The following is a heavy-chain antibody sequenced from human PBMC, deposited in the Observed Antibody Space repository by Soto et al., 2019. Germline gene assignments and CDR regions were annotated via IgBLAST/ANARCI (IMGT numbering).Heavy chain of an antibody. V-gene: IGHV3-7*01. CDR2: IKQDGSEK. D-gene: IGHD2-2*01. Sequence: PGGSLRLSCAASGFTFSSYWMSWVRQAPGKGLEWVANIKQDGSEKYYVDSVKGRFTISRDNAKNSLYLQMNSLRAEDTAVYYCARAEGCSSTSCYLYYYYYYGMDVWGQGTTVTVSS. J-gene: IGHJ6*02. CDR3: ARAEGCSSTSCYLYYYYYYGMDV. CDR1: GFTFSSYW.